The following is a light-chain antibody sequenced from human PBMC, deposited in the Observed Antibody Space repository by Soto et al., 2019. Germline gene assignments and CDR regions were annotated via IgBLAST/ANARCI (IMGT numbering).Light chain of an antibody. CDR1: QSISIN. Sequence: EIVLTQSPGTLSVSPGDRVTLSCRASQSISINLAWYQHKPGQAPRLLIYGASTRATGIPARFSGSGSGTEFTLTISSLQPDDFATYYCQQYNSYSWTCGQGTRWIS. V-gene: IGKV3-15*01. J-gene: IGKJ1*01. CDR3: QQYNSYSWT. CDR2: GAS.